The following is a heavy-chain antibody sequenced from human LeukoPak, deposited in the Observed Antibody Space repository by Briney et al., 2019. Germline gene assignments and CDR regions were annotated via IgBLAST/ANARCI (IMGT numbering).Heavy chain of an antibody. J-gene: IGHJ5*02. D-gene: IGHD2-2*01. CDR2: FDPEDGET. CDR3: ATVIGQSSSPPSDWFDP. V-gene: IGHV1-24*01. CDR1: GYTLTELS. Sequence: ASVKVSCKVSGYTLTELSMHWVRQAPGKGLEWMGGFDPEDGETIYAQKFQGRVTMTEDTSTDTAYMELSSLRSEDTAVYYCATVIGQSSSPPSDWFDPWAQGTLVTVSS.